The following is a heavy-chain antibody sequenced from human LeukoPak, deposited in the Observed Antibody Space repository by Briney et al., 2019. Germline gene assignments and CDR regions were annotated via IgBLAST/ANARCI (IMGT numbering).Heavy chain of an antibody. CDR1: GGTFSSYA. V-gene: IGHV1-69*13. CDR2: IIPIFGTA. J-gene: IGHJ5*02. D-gene: IGHD3-10*01. Sequence: SVKVSCKASGGTFSSYAISWVRQAPGQGLEWMGGIIPIFGTANYAQKFQGRVTITADESTSTACMELSSLRSEDTAVYYCARGGSTYYYGSGSYPNWFDPWGQGTLVTVSS. CDR3: ARGGSTYYYGSGSYPNWFDP.